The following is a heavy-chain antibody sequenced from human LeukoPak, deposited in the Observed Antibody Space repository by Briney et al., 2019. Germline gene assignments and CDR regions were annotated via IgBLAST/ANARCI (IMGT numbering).Heavy chain of an antibody. CDR3: ARDTKYAFDN. V-gene: IGHV3-48*01. CDR1: GFTFSHYS. Sequence: GGSLRLSCAASGFTFSHYSMNWVRQAPGKGLEWISYIGISSGNTKYADPVKGRFTISRDKAKNSVYLQMNSLRVEDTAVYYCARDTKYAFDNWGQGTLVTVSS. CDR2: IGISSGNT. J-gene: IGHJ4*02. D-gene: IGHD2-2*01.